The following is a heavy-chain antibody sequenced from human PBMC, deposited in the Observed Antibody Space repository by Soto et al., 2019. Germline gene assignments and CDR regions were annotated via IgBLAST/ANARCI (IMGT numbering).Heavy chain of an antibody. J-gene: IGHJ6*02. CDR1: GFTFTGAA. D-gene: IGHD5-18*01. CDR2: IVVGSGNT. V-gene: IGHV1-58*02. CDR3: AAAPSWIQLGYYYYGLDV. Sequence: ASANVSCKASGFTFTGAAMERVRQARGQRLEWIGWIVVGSGNTNYAQKFQERVTITRDMSTSTAYMELSSLRSEDTAVYYCAAAPSWIQLGYYYYGLDVWGQGPTVTVSS.